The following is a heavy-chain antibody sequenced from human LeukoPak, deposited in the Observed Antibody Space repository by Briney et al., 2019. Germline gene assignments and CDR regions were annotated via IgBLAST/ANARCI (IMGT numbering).Heavy chain of an antibody. Sequence: PSQTLSLTCTVSGGSISSGGYYWSWIRQHPGKGLEWIGYIYYSGSTYYNPSLKSRVTISVDTSKNQFSLKLSSVTAADTAVYYCARYDSSAYEGYYFDYWGQGTLVTVSS. V-gene: IGHV4-31*03. J-gene: IGHJ4*02. CDR2: IYYSGST. CDR3: ARYDSSAYEGYYFDY. D-gene: IGHD3-22*01. CDR1: GGSISSGGYY.